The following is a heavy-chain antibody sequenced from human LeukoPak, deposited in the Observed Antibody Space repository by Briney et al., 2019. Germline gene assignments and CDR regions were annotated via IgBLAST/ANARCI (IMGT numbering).Heavy chain of an antibody. CDR3: ARDRSDRLAVAGTSAFDY. V-gene: IGHV4-39*02. CDR1: GGSITTSSYY. D-gene: IGHD6-19*01. Sequence: SETLSLTCTVSGGSITTSSYYWGWIRQPPGKGLEWIGIIYYSGSTYYNPSLKGRVTISVDTSKNQFSLKLSSVTAADTAVYYCARDRSDRLAVAGTSAFDYWGQGTLVTVSS. J-gene: IGHJ4*02. CDR2: IYYSGST.